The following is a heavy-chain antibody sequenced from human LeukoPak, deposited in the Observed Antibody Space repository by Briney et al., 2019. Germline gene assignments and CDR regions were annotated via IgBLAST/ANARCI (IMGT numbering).Heavy chain of an antibody. J-gene: IGHJ4*02. D-gene: IGHD5-18*01. CDR2: ISSSGSTI. CDR3: ARDQPIGYNYGYPFDN. CDR1: GFTFSDYY. Sequence: GGSLRLSCAASGFTFSDYYMSWIRQAPGKGLEWVSYISSSGSTIYYADSVKGRFTISRDNAKNSLYLQMNNLKVEDTAVYYCARDQPIGYNYGYPFDNWGQGTLVTVSS. V-gene: IGHV3-11*04.